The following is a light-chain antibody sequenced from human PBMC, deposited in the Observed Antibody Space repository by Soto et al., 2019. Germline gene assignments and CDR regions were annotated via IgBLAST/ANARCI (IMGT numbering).Light chain of an antibody. CDR3: QTWVLGIHVV. V-gene: IGLV4-69*01. CDR2: LNSDGSH. J-gene: IGLJ2*01. Sequence: QSVLTQSPSASASLGASVKLTCTLSSGHSNYAIAWHQQQPEKGPRYLMKLNSDGSHSKGDGIPDRFSGSSSGAERYLTISSLQSEDGADYYCQTWVLGIHVVFGGGTKLTVL. CDR1: SGHSNYA.